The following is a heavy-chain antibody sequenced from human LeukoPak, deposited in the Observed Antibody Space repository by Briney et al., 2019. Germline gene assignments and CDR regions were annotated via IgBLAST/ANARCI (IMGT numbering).Heavy chain of an antibody. Sequence: GGSLRLSCAASGFTFNNYAMNWVRQAPGKGLEWVSSISGSGGKTYYADSVKGRFTISRDNSKNTLYLQMNSLRAEDTAVYYCAKVSCSSTSCHPYYYYYYMDVWGKGTTVTVSS. CDR2: ISGSGGKT. CDR1: GFTFNNYA. CDR3: AKVSCSSTSCHPYYYYYYMDV. V-gene: IGHV3-23*01. D-gene: IGHD2-2*01. J-gene: IGHJ6*03.